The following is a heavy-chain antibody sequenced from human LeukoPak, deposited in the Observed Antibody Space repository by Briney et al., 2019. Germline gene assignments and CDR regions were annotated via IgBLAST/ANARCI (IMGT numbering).Heavy chain of an antibody. CDR1: GFTFSSYS. V-gene: IGHV3-21*01. Sequence: GGSLRLSCAASGFTFSSYSMNWVRQAPGKGLEWVSSISSSSSYIHYADSVKGRFTISRDNAKNSLYLQMNSLRAEDTAVYYCARAPSVLRFLEWLNYFDYWGQGTLVTVSS. CDR3: ARAPSVLRFLEWLNYFDY. J-gene: IGHJ4*02. CDR2: ISSSSSYI. D-gene: IGHD3-3*01.